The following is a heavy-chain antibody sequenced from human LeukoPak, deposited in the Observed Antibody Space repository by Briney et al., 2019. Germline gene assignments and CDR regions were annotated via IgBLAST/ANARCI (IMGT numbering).Heavy chain of an antibody. J-gene: IGHJ4*02. D-gene: IGHD3-3*01. CDR1: GFTFSSYA. CDR2: IRSSSSYI. V-gene: IGHV3-21*01. Sequence: PGGSLRLSCAASGFTFSSYAMNWVRHAPGKGLEWVSSIRSSSSYIYYADSVKGRFTISRDNAKNSVYLQMNSLRAEDTAVYYCARTGRGVLRFLEWLLPYDYWGQGTLVTVSS. CDR3: ARTGRGVLRFLEWLLPYDY.